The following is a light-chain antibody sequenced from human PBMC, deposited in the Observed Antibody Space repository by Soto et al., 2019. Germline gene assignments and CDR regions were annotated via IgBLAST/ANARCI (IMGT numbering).Light chain of an antibody. CDR2: DAS. J-gene: IGKJ1*01. V-gene: IGKV3-11*01. Sequence: EIVLTQSPATLSSSPGERATLSCRASQSVSGYVAWYQQKPGQAPRLLIYDASSRANGIPARFTGSGSGTDFSLTISSLEPEDFAVYYCQQRGTWPTLGQGTKVDIK. CDR1: QSVSGY. CDR3: QQRGTWPT.